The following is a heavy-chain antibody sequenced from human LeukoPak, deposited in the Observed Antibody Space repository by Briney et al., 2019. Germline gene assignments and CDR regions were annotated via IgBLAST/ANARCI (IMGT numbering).Heavy chain of an antibody. CDR1: GYSFTSYW. CDR3: ARHPYCSGGSCYSDY. V-gene: IGHV5-51*01. Sequence: GESLKISCKGSGYSFTSYWIGWVRQMPGKGLEWMGIIYPGDSDTRYGPSFQGQVTISADKSISTAYLQWSSLKASDTAMYYCARHPYCSGGSCYSDYWGQGTLVTVSS. D-gene: IGHD2-15*01. J-gene: IGHJ4*02. CDR2: IYPGDSDT.